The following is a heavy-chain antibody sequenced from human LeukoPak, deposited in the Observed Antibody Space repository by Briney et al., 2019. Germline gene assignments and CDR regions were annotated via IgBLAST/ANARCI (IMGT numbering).Heavy chain of an antibody. CDR3: ARDRCSSTSCYARSDYYYGMDV. CDR1: GYTFTGYY. D-gene: IGHD2-2*01. Sequence: ASVKVSCKASGYTFTGYYMHWVRQAPGRGLEWMGWINPNSGGTNYAQKFQGRVTMTRDTSISTAYMELSRLRSDDAAVYYCARDRCSSTSCYARSDYYYGMDVWGQGTTVTVSS. J-gene: IGHJ6*02. V-gene: IGHV1-2*02. CDR2: INPNSGGT.